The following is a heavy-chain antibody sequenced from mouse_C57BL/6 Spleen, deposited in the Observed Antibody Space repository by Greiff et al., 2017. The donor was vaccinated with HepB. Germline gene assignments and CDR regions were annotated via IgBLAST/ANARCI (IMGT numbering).Heavy chain of an antibody. D-gene: IGHD2-1*01. V-gene: IGHV1-61*01. CDR1: GYTFTSYW. CDR2: IYPSDSET. CDR3: ARRDGNYEGYFDV. J-gene: IGHJ1*03. Sequence: QVQLQQPGAELVRPGSSVKLSCKASGYTFTSYWMDWVKQRPGQDLEWIGNIYPSDSETHYNQKFKDKATLTVDKSSSTAYMQLSSLTSEDSAVYYCARRDGNYEGYFDVWGTGTTVTVSS.